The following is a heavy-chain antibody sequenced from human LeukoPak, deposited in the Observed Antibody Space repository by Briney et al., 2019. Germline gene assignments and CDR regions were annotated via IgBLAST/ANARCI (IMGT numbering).Heavy chain of an antibody. CDR2: ISSSGNTI. V-gene: IGHV3-48*03. Sequence: GGSLRLSCAASGFTFSSYAMSWVRQAPGKGLEWVSHISSSGNTIYYTDSVKGRFTISRDNSKNLLYLQMNSLKAEDTAIYYCARTVARIGYWGQGTLVAVSS. J-gene: IGHJ4*02. D-gene: IGHD4-23*01. CDR1: GFTFSSYA. CDR3: ARTVARIGY.